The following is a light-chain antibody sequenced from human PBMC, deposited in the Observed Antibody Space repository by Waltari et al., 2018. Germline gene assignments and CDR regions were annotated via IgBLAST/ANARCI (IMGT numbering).Light chain of an antibody. CDR2: EVN. CDR1: GTDVGSSNL. V-gene: IGLV2-23*02. Sequence: QSALTQPASVSGSPGQSITISCTGTGTDVGSSNLVSWYQPHPGKPPKLIIYEVNKRPSGVSNRFSASKSGNTASLTISGLQAEDESDFYCSSYAGSGTSVFGGGTKLTVL. J-gene: IGLJ3*02. CDR3: SSYAGSGTSV.